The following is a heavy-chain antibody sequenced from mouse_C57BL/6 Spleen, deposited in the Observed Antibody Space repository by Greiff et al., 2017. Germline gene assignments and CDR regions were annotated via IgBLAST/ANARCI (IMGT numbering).Heavy chain of an antibody. J-gene: IGHJ4*01. CDR2: IYPGDGDT. CDR1: GYAFSSSW. CDR3: AREGNYSNYDYAMDY. Sequence: VQLVESGPELVKPGASVKISCKASGYAFSSSWMNWVKQRPGKGLEWIGRIYPGDGDTNYNGKFKGKATLTADKSSSTAYMQLSSLTSEDSAVYFCAREGNYSNYDYAMDYWGQGTSVTVSS. D-gene: IGHD2-5*01. V-gene: IGHV1-82*01.